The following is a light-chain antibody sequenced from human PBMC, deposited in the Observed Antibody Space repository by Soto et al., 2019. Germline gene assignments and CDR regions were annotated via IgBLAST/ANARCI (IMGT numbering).Light chain of an antibody. Sequence: DIQMTQSPSTLSASVGDRVTITCRASQSISSWLAWYQQKPGKAPKLLIYKASSLESGVPSRFSGSGSGTEFALTISSLQPDDFATYYCQHYNSPWTCGQGTKVELK. V-gene: IGKV1-5*03. CDR3: QHYNSPWT. CDR2: KAS. J-gene: IGKJ1*01. CDR1: QSISSW.